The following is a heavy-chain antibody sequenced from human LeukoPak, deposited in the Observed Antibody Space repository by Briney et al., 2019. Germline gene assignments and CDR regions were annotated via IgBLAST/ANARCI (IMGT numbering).Heavy chain of an antibody. CDR2: INSNSYI. Sequence: GGSLRLSCAASGFTFSSYSMNWVRQAPGKGLEWVSSINSNSYIYYADSVKGRFTISRDNAKNSLYLQMNSLRAEDTAVYYCARVDGDRQLYYFDYWGEGTLVTVSS. D-gene: IGHD4-17*01. J-gene: IGHJ4*02. CDR3: ARVDGDRQLYYFDY. V-gene: IGHV3-21*01. CDR1: GFTFSSYS.